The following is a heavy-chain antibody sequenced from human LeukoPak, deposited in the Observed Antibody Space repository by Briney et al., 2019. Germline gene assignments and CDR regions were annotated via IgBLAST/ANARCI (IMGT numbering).Heavy chain of an antibody. CDR2: ISGSGGST. V-gene: IGHV3-23*01. CDR1: GFTFSSYA. D-gene: IGHD2-15*01. CDR3: AKDYCSGGSCYLDY. Sequence: PGGSLRLSCAASGFTFSSYAMSWVRQAPGKGLEWVSAISGSGGSTYYADSVKGRFTISRDNSKNTLYLQMNSLRAADTAVYYCAKDYCSGGSCYLDYWGQGTLVTVSS. J-gene: IGHJ4*02.